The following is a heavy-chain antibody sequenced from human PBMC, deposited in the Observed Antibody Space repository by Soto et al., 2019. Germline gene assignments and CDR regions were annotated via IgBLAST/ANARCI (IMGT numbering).Heavy chain of an antibody. J-gene: IGHJ5*02. V-gene: IGHV4-39*01. CDR2: IYYSGST. D-gene: IGHD2-2*01. Sequence: QLQLQESGPGLVKPSETLSLTCTVSGGSISSSSYYWGWIRQPPGKGLEWIGSIYYSGSTYYNPSLKSRVTISLATSKNQCSRKLSSVTAADTAVYYCASPVARYCSSTSCYSFDPWGQGTLVTVSS. CDR3: ASPVARYCSSTSCYSFDP. CDR1: GGSISSSSYY.